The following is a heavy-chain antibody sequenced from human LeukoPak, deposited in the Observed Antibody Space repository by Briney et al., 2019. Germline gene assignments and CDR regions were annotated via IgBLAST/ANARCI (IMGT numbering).Heavy chain of an antibody. Sequence: SQTLSLTCTVSGGSISSGDYYWSWIRQPPGKGLEWIGYIYYSGSTYYNPSRKSGVTISVDTSKNQLSLILTSVTVADTSVYYCVRHERGAAEDYWGQGTLVIVSS. CDR1: GGSISSGDYY. CDR3: VRHERGAAEDY. CDR2: IYYSGST. V-gene: IGHV4-30-4*08. J-gene: IGHJ4*02. D-gene: IGHD2-15*01.